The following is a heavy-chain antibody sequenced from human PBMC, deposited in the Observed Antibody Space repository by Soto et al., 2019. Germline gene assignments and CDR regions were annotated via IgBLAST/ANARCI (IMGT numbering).Heavy chain of an antibody. CDR1: GYTFTSYG. D-gene: IGHD3-10*01. CDR2: ISAHNGDT. J-gene: IGHJ4*02. CDR3: ARVRLSLFDY. V-gene: IGHV1-18*04. Sequence: ASVKVSCKASGYTFTSYGITWVRQAPGQGLEWMGWISAHNGDTTYAQKFQGRVTVTTDTSTRTAYMELRSLRSDDTAVYFCARVRLSLFDYWGQGTLVTVSS.